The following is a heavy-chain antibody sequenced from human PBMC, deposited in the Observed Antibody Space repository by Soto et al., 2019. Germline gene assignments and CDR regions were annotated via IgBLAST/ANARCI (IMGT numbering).Heavy chain of an antibody. Sequence: QLQLQESGPGLVKSSETLSLTCSVSGDSISNSRFYWAWIRQPPGEGLEWIGSIYHTGNAYYNPSLKSRAPIFVDTSKNQFSLKLTSVTAADTALYYCARDYFDSSDYTTNWFDPWGQGTLVTVSS. CDR1: GDSISNSRFY. J-gene: IGHJ5*02. CDR2: IYHTGNA. D-gene: IGHD3-22*01. V-gene: IGHV4-39*01. CDR3: ARDYFDSSDYTTNWFDP.